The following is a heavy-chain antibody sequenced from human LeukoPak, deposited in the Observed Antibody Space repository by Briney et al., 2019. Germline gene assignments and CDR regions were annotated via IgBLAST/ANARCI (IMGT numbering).Heavy chain of an antibody. CDR2: IYCSGST. D-gene: IGHD2-2*01. Sequence: SDTLSLTCTVSGGSISSHYWSWLRQPPGKGLEWIGYIYCSGSTNYNPSLKSRVTISVDTSKNQFSLKLSSVTAADKAVYYCARVGIDCSSTSCLRKSPNYYYYMDVWGKGTTVTVSS. CDR3: ARVGIDCSSTSCLRKSPNYYYYMDV. J-gene: IGHJ6*03. V-gene: IGHV4-59*11. CDR1: GGSISSHY.